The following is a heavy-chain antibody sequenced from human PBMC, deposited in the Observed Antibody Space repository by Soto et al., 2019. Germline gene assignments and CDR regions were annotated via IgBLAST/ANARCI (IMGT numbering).Heavy chain of an antibody. J-gene: IGHJ4*02. Sequence: QVQLVQSGAEVKKPGASVKVSCKASGYTFTSYAMHWVRQAPGQRLEWMGWINAGNGNTKYSQKFQGSVTITRDTSASTAYMELSSLRSEDTTVYYCARPDYDYVWGSYPYLTYWGQGTLVTFSS. V-gene: IGHV1-3*01. CDR1: GYTFTSYA. CDR3: ARPDYDYVWGSYPYLTY. CDR2: INAGNGNT. D-gene: IGHD3-16*02.